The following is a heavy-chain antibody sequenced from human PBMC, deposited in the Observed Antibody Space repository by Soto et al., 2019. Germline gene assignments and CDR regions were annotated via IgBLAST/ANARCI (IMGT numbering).Heavy chain of an antibody. CDR3: ARSTGTYFDY. V-gene: IGHV4-31*03. CDR1: AGSISSGGFF. CDR2: IYYTGGT. J-gene: IGHJ4*02. D-gene: IGHD1-1*01. Sequence: PSETLSLTCTVSAGSISSGGFFWNWIRQHPGKGLEWIGYIYYTGGTDYNPSLKSRVTISRDTSKNHLSLILGSVTAADTAMYYCARSTGTYFDYWGQGTPVTVSS.